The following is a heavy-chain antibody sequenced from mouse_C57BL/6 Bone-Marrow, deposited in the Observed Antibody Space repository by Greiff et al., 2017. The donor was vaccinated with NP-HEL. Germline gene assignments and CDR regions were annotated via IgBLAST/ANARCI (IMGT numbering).Heavy chain of an antibody. D-gene: IGHD2-2*01. Sequence: EVKLMESGGGLVKPGGSLKLSCAASGFTFSSYAMSWVRQTPEKRLEWVATISDGGSYTYYPDNVKGRFTISRDNAKNNLYLQMSHLKSEDTAMYYCARDRLRQDWFAYWGQGTLVTVSA. CDR3: ARDRLRQDWFAY. CDR1: GFTFSSYA. V-gene: IGHV5-4*01. J-gene: IGHJ3*01. CDR2: ISDGGSYT.